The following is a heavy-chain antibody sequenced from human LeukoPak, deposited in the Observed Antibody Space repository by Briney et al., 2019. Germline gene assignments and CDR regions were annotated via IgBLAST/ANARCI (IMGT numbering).Heavy chain of an antibody. Sequence: QPGGSLRLSCAASGFTFSSYGMHWVRQAPGKGLEWVAVIWYDGSNKYYADSVKGRFTISRDNSKNTLYLQMNSLRAEDTAVYYCARRQLAHDAFDIWGQGTMVTVSS. J-gene: IGHJ3*02. CDR2: IWYDGSNK. CDR1: GFTFSSYG. D-gene: IGHD6-13*01. CDR3: ARRQLAHDAFDI. V-gene: IGHV3-33*01.